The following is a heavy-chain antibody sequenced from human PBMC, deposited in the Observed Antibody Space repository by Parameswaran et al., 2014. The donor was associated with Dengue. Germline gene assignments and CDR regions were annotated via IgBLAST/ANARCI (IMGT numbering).Heavy chain of an antibody. CDR3: ARDSTSKQYFDY. J-gene: IGHJ4*02. Sequence: PGKGLEWIGSIYHSGSTYYNPSLKSRVTISVDTSKNQFSLKLSSVTAADTAVYYCARDSTSKQYFDYWGPGNPGHRLL. CDR2: IYHSGST. V-gene: IGHV4-38-2*02. D-gene: IGHD1-26*01.